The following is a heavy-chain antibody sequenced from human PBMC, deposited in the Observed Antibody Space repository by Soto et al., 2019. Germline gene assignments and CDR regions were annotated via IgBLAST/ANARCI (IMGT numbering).Heavy chain of an antibody. J-gene: IGHJ6*02. CDR3: ASHSGSSPEGRYYYGMDV. CDR1: GGTFSSYA. CDR2: IIPIFGTA. Sequence: QVQLVQSGAEVKKPGSSEKVSCKASGGTFSSYAISWVRQAPGQGLEWMGGIIPIFGTADYAQKFQGRVTITADESTSTAYMELSSLRSEDTAVYYCASHSGSSPEGRYYYGMDVWGQGTTVTVSS. D-gene: IGHD1-26*01. V-gene: IGHV1-69*12.